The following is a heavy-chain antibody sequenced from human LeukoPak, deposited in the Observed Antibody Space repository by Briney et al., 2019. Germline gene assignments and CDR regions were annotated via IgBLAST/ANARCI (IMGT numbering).Heavy chain of an antibody. CDR3: ASAREYCGSAECYELFQH. Sequence: RESLRLSCAASGVTVGTNSMSWARQSPGKGLEWVSVYYGDGSTYNADSVKGRSTVPRDNSRNTLFLQMNNLRAEDTALYFCASAREYCGSAECYELFQHWGQGTLV. CDR2: YYGDGST. CDR1: GVTVGTNS. V-gene: IGHV3-53*01. D-gene: IGHD2-2*01. J-gene: IGHJ1*01.